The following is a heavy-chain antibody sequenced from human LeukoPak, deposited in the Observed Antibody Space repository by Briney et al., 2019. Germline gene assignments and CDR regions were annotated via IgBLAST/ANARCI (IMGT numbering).Heavy chain of an antibody. V-gene: IGHV4-4*07. CDR2: IYTSGST. CDR3: ARVPYYDFWSGLDYYMDV. CDR1: GGSISSYY. J-gene: IGHJ6*03. D-gene: IGHD3-3*01. Sequence: KSSETLSLTCTVSGGSISSYYWSWIRQPAGKGLEWIGRIYTSGSTNYNPSLKSRVTMSVDTSKNQFSLKLSSVTAADTAVYYCARVPYYDFWSGLDYYMDVWGKGTTVTVSS.